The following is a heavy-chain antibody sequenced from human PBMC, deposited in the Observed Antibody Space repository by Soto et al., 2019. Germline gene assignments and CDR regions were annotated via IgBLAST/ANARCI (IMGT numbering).Heavy chain of an antibody. J-gene: IGHJ4*02. V-gene: IGHV3-23*01. D-gene: IGHD6-19*01. CDR1: GFTFSNCA. CDR2: ISGTGRST. Sequence: EVRVWESGGGLVQPGGSLRLSCEGSGFTFSNCAMSWVRQAPGKGLEWVSGISGTGRSTFYADSVNDRFTISRDNSKNIVYLQMNSLRADDTAVYYCAKGNTSGWYFFDSWGQGTMVTVSS. CDR3: AKGNTSGWYFFDS.